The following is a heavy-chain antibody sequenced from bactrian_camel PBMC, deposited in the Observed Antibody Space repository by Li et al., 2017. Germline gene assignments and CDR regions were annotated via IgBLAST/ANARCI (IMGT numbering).Heavy chain of an antibody. D-gene: IGHD6*01. CDR3: AADQLYGTCRDVLDFPA. CDR2: IDSDGIA. J-gene: IGHJ4*01. Sequence: HVQLVESGGGSVQTGGSLGLSCAPSGLSVSGFSMDWLRQAPGKEREGVAAIDSDGIASYADSVKGRFTVSRDNANNTVNLMMNSLKPEDTAMYYCAADQLYGTCRDVLDFPARGQGTQVTVSS. V-gene: IGHV3S26*01. CDR1: GLSVSGFS.